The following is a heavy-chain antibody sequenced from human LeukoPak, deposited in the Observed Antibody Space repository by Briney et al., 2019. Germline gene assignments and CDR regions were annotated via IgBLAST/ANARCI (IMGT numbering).Heavy chain of an antibody. CDR2: ISGTGDGT. CDR3: AGHQAASDGSWARAFDI. Sequence: PGGSLRLSCAASGFTFSSYSMNWVRQAPGKGLEWVSAISGTGDGTYYADSVKGRFTISRDNSKNTLCLQMNSLRVDDTAVYYCAGHQAASDGSWARAFDIWGQGTMVTVSS. V-gene: IGHV3-23*01. J-gene: IGHJ3*02. CDR1: GFTFSSYS. D-gene: IGHD2-15*01.